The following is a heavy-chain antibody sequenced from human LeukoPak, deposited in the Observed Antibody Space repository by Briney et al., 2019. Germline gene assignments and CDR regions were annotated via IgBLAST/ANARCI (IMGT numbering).Heavy chain of an antibody. D-gene: IGHD5-18*01. V-gene: IGHV4-4*07. CDR2: IYTSGNN. CDR1: GGSISSYS. Sequence: SETLSLTCTVSGGSISSYSWSWIRQPAGKGLEWIGRIYTSGNNNYNPSLMSRVSMPIDTSRNQFSLRLSSVTAADTAVYYCARGLVGDTAMLTEWGQGTLVTVSS. CDR3: ARGLVGDTAMLTE. J-gene: IGHJ4*02.